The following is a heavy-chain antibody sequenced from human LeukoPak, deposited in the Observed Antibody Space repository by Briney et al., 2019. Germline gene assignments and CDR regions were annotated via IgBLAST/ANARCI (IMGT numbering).Heavy chain of an antibody. CDR2: ISSSSSYI. CDR3: ARDEGGYGDSLDY. J-gene: IGHJ4*02. D-gene: IGHD4-17*01. V-gene: IGHV3-21*01. CDR1: GFTFSSYS. Sequence: GGSLRLSCAASGFTFSSYSLNWVRQAPGKGLEWVSSISSSSSYIYYADSVKGRFTIPRDNAKNSLYLQMNSLRAEDTAVYYCARDEGGYGDSLDYWGQGTLVTVSS.